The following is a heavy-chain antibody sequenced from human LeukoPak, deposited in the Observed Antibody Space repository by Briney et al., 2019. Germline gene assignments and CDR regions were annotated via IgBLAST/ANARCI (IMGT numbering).Heavy chain of an antibody. J-gene: IGHJ2*01. CDR3: ARDWSQLGRHWYFDL. D-gene: IGHD2-8*02. V-gene: IGHV4-34*01. CDR2: INHSGDI. CDR1: GESFSGFY. Sequence: SETLSLTCGVYGESFSGFYWSWIRQTPGKGLQWIGEINHSGDINYNPSLKSRVTISVDTSKNQFSLKLSSVTAADTAVYYCARDWSQLGRHWYFDLWGRGTLVTVSS.